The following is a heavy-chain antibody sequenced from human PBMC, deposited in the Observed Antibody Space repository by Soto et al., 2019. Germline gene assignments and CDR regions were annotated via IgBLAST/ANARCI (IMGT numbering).Heavy chain of an antibody. D-gene: IGHD3-16*01. CDR1: GFTFSNYG. V-gene: IGHV3-30*18. J-gene: IGHJ4*02. Sequence: VGSLRLSCEASGFTFSNYGMHWVRQAPGKGLEWVALIPSVGSHLYYVDSVNGRFTISRDNSKNTLYLEMNDLRPEDTAVYNCAKDVGGVAAYLDYWGQGTQVTVSS. CDR3: AKDVGGVAAYLDY. CDR2: IPSVGSHL.